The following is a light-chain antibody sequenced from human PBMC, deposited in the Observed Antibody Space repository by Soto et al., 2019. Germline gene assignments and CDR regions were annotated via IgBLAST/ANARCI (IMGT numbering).Light chain of an antibody. Sequence: DIQMTQSPSTLSASVGDRVTITCRASQSINAWLAWYQQEPGKAPKLLIYDVSTLDSGVPSRFSGSASGTEFTLTISSLESDDFATYYCQQYHRYSTFGQGTRVDIK. CDR3: QQYHRYST. CDR2: DVS. CDR1: QSINAW. V-gene: IGKV1-5*01. J-gene: IGKJ1*01.